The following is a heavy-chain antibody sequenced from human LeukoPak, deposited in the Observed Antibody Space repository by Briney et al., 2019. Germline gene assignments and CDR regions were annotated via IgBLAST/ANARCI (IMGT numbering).Heavy chain of an antibody. CDR2: IRYDGTNK. CDR3: AKDRESNIVLVPAAVDY. D-gene: IGHD2-2*01. J-gene: IGHJ4*02. CDR1: GFTFSSYG. V-gene: IGHV3-30*02. Sequence: PGGSLRLCCAASGFTFSSYGMQWVRQSPGKGLEWVAFIRYDGTNKYYADSVKGRFTISRDNSKNTLYLQMNSLRAGDTAVYYCAKDRESNIVLVPAAVDYWGQGTLVTVSS.